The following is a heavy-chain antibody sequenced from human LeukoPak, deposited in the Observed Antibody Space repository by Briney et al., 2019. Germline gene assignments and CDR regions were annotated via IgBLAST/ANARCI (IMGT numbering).Heavy chain of an antibody. V-gene: IGHV3-66*01. CDR1: GFTVSRNY. D-gene: IGHD3-10*01. CDR3: ARDRELLWFGEFNYYYYGMDV. Sequence: GGSLRLSCAASGFTVSRNYMSWVRQAPGKGLEWVSVIYSGENTYYADSVKGRFTISRDNSKNTLYLQMNSLRAEDTAVYYCARDRELLWFGEFNYYYYGMDVWGQGTTVTVSS. CDR2: IYSGENT. J-gene: IGHJ6*02.